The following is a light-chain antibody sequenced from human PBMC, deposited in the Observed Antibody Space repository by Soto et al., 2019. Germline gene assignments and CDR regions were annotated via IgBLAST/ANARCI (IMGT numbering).Light chain of an antibody. CDR1: SSDVGSYNL. CDR2: EGS. Sequence: QSVLTQPASVSGSPGQSITISCTGTSSDVGSYNLVSWYQQHPGKAPKLMIYEGSKRPSGVSNRFSGYKSCNTASLTISGLQAEDEADYYCCSYAGSSTSVVFGGRTKLTVL. V-gene: IGLV2-23*01. CDR3: CSYAGSSTSVV. J-gene: IGLJ2*01.